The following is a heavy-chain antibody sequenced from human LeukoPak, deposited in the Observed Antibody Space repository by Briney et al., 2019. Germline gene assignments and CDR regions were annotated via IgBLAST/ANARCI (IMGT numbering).Heavy chain of an antibody. D-gene: IGHD3-10*01. CDR3: ARVPYGSGSYFRYYYMDV. CDR2: ISYDGSNK. Sequence: GGSLRLSCAASGFTFSSYAMHWVRQAPGNGLEWVAVISYDGSNKYYADSVKGRFTISRDSSKNTLYLQMNSLRPEDTAVYYCARVPYGSGSYFRYYYMDVWGKGTTVTISS. V-gene: IGHV3-30*04. J-gene: IGHJ6*03. CDR1: GFTFSSYA.